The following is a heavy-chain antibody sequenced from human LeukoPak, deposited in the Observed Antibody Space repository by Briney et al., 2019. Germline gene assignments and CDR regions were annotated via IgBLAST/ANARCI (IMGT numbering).Heavy chain of an antibody. CDR1: GFTFSDYY. V-gene: IGHV3-23*01. J-gene: IGHJ4*02. CDR2: ISGSGGST. Sequence: PGGSLRLSCAASGFTFSDYYMSWIRQAPGKGLEWVSAISGSGGSTYYADSVKGRFTISRDNSKNTLYLQMNSLRAEDTAVYYCAKDLSLSYDYWGQGTLVTVSS. CDR3: AKDLSLSYDY. D-gene: IGHD2/OR15-2a*01.